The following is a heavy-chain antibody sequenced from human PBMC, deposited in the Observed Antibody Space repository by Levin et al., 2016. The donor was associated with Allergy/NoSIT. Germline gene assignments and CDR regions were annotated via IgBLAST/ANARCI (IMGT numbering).Heavy chain of an antibody. D-gene: IGHD4-17*01. J-gene: IGHJ4*02. V-gene: IGHV1-18*04. CDR2: ISAYTGDT. CDR1: GYTFSNYY. CDR3: ARGDPPHDYGVFDS. Sequence: ASVKVSCKASGYTFSNYYMHWVRQAPGQGLEWMGWISAYTGDTRYAQKVQGGVTVTRDTSTSTVYMELRSLTSDDTAVYYCARGDPPHDYGVFDSWGQGTLVTVSS.